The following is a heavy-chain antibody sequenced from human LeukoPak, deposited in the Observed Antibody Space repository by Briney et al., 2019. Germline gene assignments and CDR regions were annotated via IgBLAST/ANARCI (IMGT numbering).Heavy chain of an antibody. CDR2: ISWNSGDI. CDR1: GFTFDNYA. V-gene: IGHV3-9*01. CDR3: AKDTSEALRYSGSSKSFDY. D-gene: IGHD1-26*01. J-gene: IGHJ4*02. Sequence: GGSLRLSCAASGFTFDNYAMHWVRQAPGKGLEWVSGISWNSGDIGYADSVKGRFIISRENAKNSLYLQVNSLRAEDTALFYCAKDTSEALRYSGSSKSFDYWGQGTLVTVSS.